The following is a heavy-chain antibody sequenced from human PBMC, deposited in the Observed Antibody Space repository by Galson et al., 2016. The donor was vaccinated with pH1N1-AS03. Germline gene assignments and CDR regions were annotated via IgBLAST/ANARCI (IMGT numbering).Heavy chain of an antibody. Sequence: SVKVSCKASGYTFTSYAMHWVRQAPGQRLEWMGWINAGNGNTKYSQKFQGRVTITRDTSASTAYMELSSLRSEDTAVYYCARDRGSGYDLFDYYYGMDVWGQGTTVTFSS. V-gene: IGHV1-3*01. CDR3: ARDRGSGYDLFDYYYGMDV. CDR1: GYTFTSYA. CDR2: INAGNGNT. D-gene: IGHD5-12*01. J-gene: IGHJ6*02.